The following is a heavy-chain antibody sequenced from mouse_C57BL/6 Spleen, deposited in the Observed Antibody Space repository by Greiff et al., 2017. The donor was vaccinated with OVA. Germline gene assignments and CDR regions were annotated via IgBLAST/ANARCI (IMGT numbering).Heavy chain of an antibody. Sequence: QVQLQQPGAELVKPGASVKLSCKASGYTFTSYWMQWVKQRPGQGLEWIGEIDPSDSYTNYNQKFKGKATLTVDTSSSTAYMQLSSLTSEDSAVYYCARDYSNPGFAYWGQGTLVTVSA. V-gene: IGHV1-50*01. J-gene: IGHJ3*01. CDR1: GYTFTSYW. D-gene: IGHD2-5*01. CDR3: ARDYSNPGFAY. CDR2: IDPSDSYT.